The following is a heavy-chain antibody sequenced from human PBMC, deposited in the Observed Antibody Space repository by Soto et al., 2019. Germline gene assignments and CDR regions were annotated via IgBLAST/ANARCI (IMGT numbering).Heavy chain of an antibody. CDR3: ARGEAHVDY. CDR2: IIPILGIA. CDR1: GGTFSSYT. Sequence: QVQLVQSGAEVKKPGSSVKVSCKASGGTFSSYTISWVRQAPGQGLEWMGRIIPILGIANYAQKFQGRVTXXAAKSTSTADMELSSLRSEDTAVYYCARGEAHVDYWGQGTLVTVSS. V-gene: IGHV1-69*02. J-gene: IGHJ4*02.